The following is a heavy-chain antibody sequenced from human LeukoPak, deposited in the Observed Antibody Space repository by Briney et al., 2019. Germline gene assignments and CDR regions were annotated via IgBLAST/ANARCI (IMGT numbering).Heavy chain of an antibody. CDR1: GGTFSSYA. Sequence: GSSVKVSCKASGGTFSSYAISWVRQAPGQGLEWMGGIIPIFGTANYAQKFQGRVTITTDESTSTAYMELSSLRSEDTVVYYCASLYSSSSGAYYYYMDVWGKGTTVTVSS. D-gene: IGHD6-6*01. CDR3: ASLYSSSSGAYYYYMDV. V-gene: IGHV1-69*05. CDR2: IIPIFGTA. J-gene: IGHJ6*03.